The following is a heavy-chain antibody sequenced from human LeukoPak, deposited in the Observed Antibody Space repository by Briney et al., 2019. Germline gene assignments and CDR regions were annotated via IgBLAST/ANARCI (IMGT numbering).Heavy chain of an antibody. D-gene: IGHD6-19*01. V-gene: IGHV3-23*01. CDR3: AKDRYSSGFNWFDP. CDR1: GFTLSSYA. Sequence: GGSLRLSCVVSGFTLSSYAMSWVRQAPGKGLEWVAATSSSDSGKYHADSVRGRFTISRDNSKNTVYLQMNSLRAEDAAVYYCAKDRYSSGFNWFDPWGQGTLVTVSS. CDR2: TSSSDSGK. J-gene: IGHJ5*02.